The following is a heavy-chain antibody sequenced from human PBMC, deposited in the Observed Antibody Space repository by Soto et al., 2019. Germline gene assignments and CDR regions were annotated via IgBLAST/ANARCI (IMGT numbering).Heavy chain of an antibody. CDR3: ARGGGVHDY. Sequence: LSLTCTVFGGSISSYYWSWIRQPPGKGLEWIGYIYYSGSTNYNPSLKSRVTISVDTSKNQFSLKLNSVTAADTAVYYCARGGGVHDYWGQGTLVTVSS. CDR1: GGSISSYY. D-gene: IGHD3-16*01. V-gene: IGHV4-59*08. CDR2: IYYSGST. J-gene: IGHJ4*02.